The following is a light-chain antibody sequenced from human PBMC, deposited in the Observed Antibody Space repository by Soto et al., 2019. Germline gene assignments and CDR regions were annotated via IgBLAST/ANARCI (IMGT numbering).Light chain of an antibody. CDR1: QTVSKNY. V-gene: IGKV3-20*01. CDR2: DAS. J-gene: IGKJ1*01. Sequence: EIALTQSQGTLSLSPGERATHTCRASQTVSKNYLAWYQHNPGQPPRLLIYDASDRATGVPDRFSGSGSGTDFTLTIRSLEPEDSAVYYCQQCATAPLTFGQGTKVEIK. CDR3: QQCATAPLT.